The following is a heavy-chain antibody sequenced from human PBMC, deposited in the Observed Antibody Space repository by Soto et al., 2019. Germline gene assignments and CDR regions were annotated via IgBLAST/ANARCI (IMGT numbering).Heavy chain of an antibody. CDR2: INPDNGNT. CDR1: GFSFSDNL. Sequence: QVQLVQSGAEVRKPGASVNISCRASGFSFSDNLINWVRQAPGQSLEWMGWINPDNGNTRYSQTFRGRVTISRHSSASIGYVEVSDLTSEDTAVYYCARDIVSVGPRANEAFDVWGQGTMVTVSS. J-gene: IGHJ3*01. D-gene: IGHD1-26*01. V-gene: IGHV1-3*01. CDR3: ARDIVSVGPRANEAFDV.